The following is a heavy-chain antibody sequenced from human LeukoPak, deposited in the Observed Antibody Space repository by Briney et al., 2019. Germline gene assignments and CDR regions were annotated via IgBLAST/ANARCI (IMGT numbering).Heavy chain of an antibody. CDR2: INTNTGNP. CDR3: AREDGYSSSWYHFDY. D-gene: IGHD6-13*01. CDR1: GYTFTGYY. Sequence: GASVKVSCKASGYTFTGYYMHWVRQAPGQGLEWMGWINTNTGNPTYAQGFTGRFVFSLDTSVSTAYLQISSLKAEDTAVYYCAREDGYSSSWYHFDYWGQGTLVTVSS. V-gene: IGHV7-4-1*02. J-gene: IGHJ4*02.